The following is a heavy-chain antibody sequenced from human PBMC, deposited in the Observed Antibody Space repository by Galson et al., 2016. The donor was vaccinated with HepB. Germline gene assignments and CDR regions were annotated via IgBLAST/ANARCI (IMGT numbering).Heavy chain of an antibody. V-gene: IGHV3-11*06. J-gene: IGHJ4*02. CDR3: ATGPPSYYYDSSGYYSG. CDR1: GFTFSDNY. Sequence: SLRLSCAASGFTFSDNYMSWIRQAPGKGLEWLSYITRTGSYTNYAGSVTGRFIVSRDNAKNSLYLQLNSLRAEDTAVYYCATGPPSYYYDSSGYYSGWGQGTLVTVSS. CDR2: ITRTGSYT. D-gene: IGHD3-22*01.